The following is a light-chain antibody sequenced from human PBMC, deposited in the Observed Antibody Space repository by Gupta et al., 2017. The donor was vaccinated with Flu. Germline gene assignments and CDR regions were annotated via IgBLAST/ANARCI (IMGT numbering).Light chain of an antibody. V-gene: IGKV2-28*01. CDR3: MQDLQPWT. CDR2: LGS. J-gene: IGKJ1*01. Sequence: DIVMTQSPLSLPVTPGEPASISCRSSQSLLHSNGYNYLDWYLQKPGQSPQLLIYLGSNRASGVPDRFSGSGSGTDFTLKSSRVEAEDVGVYYCMQDLQPWTFGQGTKVEIK. CDR1: QSLLHSNGYNY.